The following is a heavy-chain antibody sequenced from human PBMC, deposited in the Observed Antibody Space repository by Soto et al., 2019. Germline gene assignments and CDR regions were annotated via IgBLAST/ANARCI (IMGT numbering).Heavy chain of an antibody. V-gene: IGHV1-8*01. CDR1: GYTFTSYD. J-gene: IGHJ6*02. CDR3: ALDYYGSGSAGVGCMDV. D-gene: IGHD3-10*01. Sequence: QVQLVQSGAEVKKPGASVKVSCKASGYTFTSYDINWVRQATGQGLEWMGWMNPNSGNTGYAQKCQGRVTMTRNTSISTAYMELSSLRSEDTAVYYCALDYYGSGSAGVGCMDVWGQGTTVTVSS. CDR2: MNPNSGNT.